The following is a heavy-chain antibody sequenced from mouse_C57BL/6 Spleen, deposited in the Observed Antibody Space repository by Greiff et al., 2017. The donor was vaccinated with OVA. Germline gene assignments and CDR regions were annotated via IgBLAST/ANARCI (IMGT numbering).Heavy chain of an antibody. CDR3: APYGNYERAWFAY. D-gene: IGHD2-10*02. Sequence: VQLQQSGAELARPGASVKLSCKASGYTFTSYGISWVKQRTGQGLEWIGEIYPRSGNTYYNEKFKGKATLTADKSSSTAYMELRSLTSEDSAVYFCAPYGNYERAWFAYWGQGTLVTVSA. CDR2: IYPRSGNT. J-gene: IGHJ3*01. CDR1: GYTFTSYG. V-gene: IGHV1-81*01.